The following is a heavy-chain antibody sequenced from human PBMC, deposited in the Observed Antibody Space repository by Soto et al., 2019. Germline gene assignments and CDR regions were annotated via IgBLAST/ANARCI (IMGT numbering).Heavy chain of an antibody. J-gene: IGHJ5*02. D-gene: IGHD6-19*01. CDR2: ISHDGSKR. Sequence: QVKLVESGGGVVQPGRSLRLSCAASGFRFRSYGMQWVRQAPGKGLEGVALISHDGSKREYADSVRGRLTMSRDISKNTLYLHMNSLRVEDTAVYYCTKPRSSLQWPAFDPWGHGTLVTVSS. CDR1: GFRFRSYG. CDR3: TKPRSSLQWPAFDP. V-gene: IGHV3-30*18.